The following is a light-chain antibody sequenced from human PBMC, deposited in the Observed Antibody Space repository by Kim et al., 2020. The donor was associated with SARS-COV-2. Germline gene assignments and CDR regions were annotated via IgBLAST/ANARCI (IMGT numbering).Light chain of an antibody. J-gene: IGLJ2*01. CDR2: RTS. Sequence: QAVVTQQPSLTVSPGETVTPTCGSSTGAVTSGHYPYWFQQKPGQAPRTLIYRTSNKYSSTPARFSGSLLGDKAALTLSGAQPEDEAEYYCLLAYGGPRVFGGGTQLTV. CDR1: TGAVTSGHY. V-gene: IGLV7-46*01. CDR3: LLAYGGPRV.